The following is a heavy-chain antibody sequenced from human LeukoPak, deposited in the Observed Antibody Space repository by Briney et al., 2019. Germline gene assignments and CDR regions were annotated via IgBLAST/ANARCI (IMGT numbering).Heavy chain of an antibody. CDR2: MNPNSGNT. V-gene: IGHV1-8*03. Sequence: ASVKVSCKASGYTFTSYDINWVRQATGQGLEWMGWMNPNSGNTGYAQKFQGRVTITRNTSISTAYMELSSLRSEDTAVYYCARGYCSSTSCYPYWYFDLWGRGTLVTVSS. D-gene: IGHD2-2*01. CDR3: ARGYCSSTSCYPYWYFDL. CDR1: GYTFTSYD. J-gene: IGHJ2*01.